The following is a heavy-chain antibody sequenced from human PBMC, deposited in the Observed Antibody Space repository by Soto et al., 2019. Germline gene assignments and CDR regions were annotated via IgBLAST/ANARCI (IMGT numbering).Heavy chain of an antibody. CDR1: GFTFSSYA. Sequence: QVQLVESGGGVVQPGRSLRLSCAASGFTFSSYAMHWVRQAPGKGLEWVAVISYDGSNKYYADSVKGRFTISRDNSKNTLYLQMNSLRAEDTAVYYCARAGAYSSSWSLYYYYYYGMDVWGQGTTVTVSS. J-gene: IGHJ6*02. D-gene: IGHD6-13*01. CDR3: ARAGAYSSSWSLYYYYYYGMDV. V-gene: IGHV3-30-3*01. CDR2: ISYDGSNK.